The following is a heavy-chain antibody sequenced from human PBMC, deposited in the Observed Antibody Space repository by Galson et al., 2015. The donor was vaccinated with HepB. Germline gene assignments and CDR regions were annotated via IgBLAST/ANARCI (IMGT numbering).Heavy chain of an antibody. J-gene: IGHJ2*01. CDR3: ARGEPDYDILTGYYKCWYFDL. CDR2: INHSGST. V-gene: IGHV4-34*01. Sequence: SETLSLTCAVYGGSFSGYYWSWIRQPPGKGLEWIGEINHSGSTNYNPSLKSRVTISVDTSKNQFSLKLSSVTAADTAVYYCARGEPDYDILTGYYKCWYFDLWGRGTLVTVSS. CDR1: GGSFSGYY. D-gene: IGHD3-9*01.